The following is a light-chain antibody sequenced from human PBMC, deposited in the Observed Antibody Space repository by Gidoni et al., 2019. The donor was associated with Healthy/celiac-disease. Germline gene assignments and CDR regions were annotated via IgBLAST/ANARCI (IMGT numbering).Light chain of an antibody. J-gene: IGKJ5*01. Sequence: EIVLTQSSATLSLSPGERATLSCRASQSVSSYLAWYQQKPGQAPRLLIYDASNRATGVPARFSGSGSGTDFTLTISSLEPEDFAVYYCQQRSNWLTFXHXTRLEIK. CDR3: QQRSNWLT. CDR1: QSVSSY. V-gene: IGKV3-11*01. CDR2: DAS.